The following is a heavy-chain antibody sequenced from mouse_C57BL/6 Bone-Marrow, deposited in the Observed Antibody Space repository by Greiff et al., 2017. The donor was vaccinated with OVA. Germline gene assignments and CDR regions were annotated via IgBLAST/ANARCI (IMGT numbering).Heavy chain of an antibody. Sequence: VQLQQSGAELVRPGASVKLSCTASGFNIKDDYMHWVKQRPEQGLEWIGWIDPENGDTEYASKFQGKATITADTSSNTAYLQLSSLTSEDTAGYYCTTSSNKGFAYWGQGTLVTVSA. CDR2: IDPENGDT. D-gene: IGHD2-5*01. V-gene: IGHV14-4*01. CDR1: GFNIKDDY. J-gene: IGHJ3*01. CDR3: TTSSNKGFAY.